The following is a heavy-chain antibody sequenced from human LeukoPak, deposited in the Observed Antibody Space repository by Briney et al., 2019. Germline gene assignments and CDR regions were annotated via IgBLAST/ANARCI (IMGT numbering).Heavy chain of an antibody. CDR1: GGSFSGYY. Sequence: SETLSLTCAVYGGSFSGYYWSWIRQPPGKGLEWIGEINHSGSTNYNPSLKSRVTISVDTSKNQFSLKLSSVTAADTAVYYCARGRVGRIAAAGKTQYYFDYWGQGTLVTVSS. D-gene: IGHD6-13*01. CDR2: INHSGST. J-gene: IGHJ4*02. V-gene: IGHV4-34*01. CDR3: ARGRVGRIAAAGKTQYYFDY.